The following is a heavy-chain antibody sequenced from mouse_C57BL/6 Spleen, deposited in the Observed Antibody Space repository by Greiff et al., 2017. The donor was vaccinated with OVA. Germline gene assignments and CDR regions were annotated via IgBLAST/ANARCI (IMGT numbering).Heavy chain of an antibody. CDR1: GFTFSSYA. CDR3: ARDGGITGDYAMDY. D-gene: IGHD2-4*01. Sequence: EVKLVESGGGLVKPGGSLKLSCAASGFTFSSYAMSWVRQTTEKRLEWVATISDGGSYTYYPDNVKGRFTVARDNAKNNLYLQMSQLKSDDTAMYYCARDGGITGDYAMDYWGQGTSVTVSS. CDR2: ISDGGSYT. V-gene: IGHV5-4*01. J-gene: IGHJ4*01.